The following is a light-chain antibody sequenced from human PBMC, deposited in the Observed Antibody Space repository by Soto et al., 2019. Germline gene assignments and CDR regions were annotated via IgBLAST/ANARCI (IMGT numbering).Light chain of an antibody. V-gene: IGLV4-69*01. CDR3: QTWDTGARVV. CDR2: LSSDGSH. CDR1: SGHSSYA. Sequence: QPVLTQSPSASASLGPSVKLTCTLSSGHSSYAIAWHQQQPEKGPRYLMKLSSDGSHSKGDGIPDRFSGSSSGAERYLTISSLQAEDEADYYCQTWDTGARVVFGGGTKLTVL. J-gene: IGLJ2*01.